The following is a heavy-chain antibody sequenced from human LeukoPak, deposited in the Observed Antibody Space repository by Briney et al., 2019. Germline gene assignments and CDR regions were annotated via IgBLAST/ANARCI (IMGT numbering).Heavy chain of an antibody. J-gene: IGHJ3*02. Sequence: GGSLRLSCAASGFTVSNYDLHWVRQGTGKGLEWVSGISTAGDPYYPGSVKGRFTISRENAKKSLYLQMNSLRDGDTAVYYCARGIRAGVWAFDIWGQGTMVTVAS. CDR2: ISTAGDP. CDR1: GFTVSNYD. CDR3: ARGIRAGVWAFDI. V-gene: IGHV3-13*04. D-gene: IGHD3-10*01.